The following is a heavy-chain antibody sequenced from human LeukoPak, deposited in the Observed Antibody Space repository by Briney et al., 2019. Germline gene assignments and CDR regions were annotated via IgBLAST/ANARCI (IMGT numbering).Heavy chain of an antibody. D-gene: IGHD3-9*01. CDR2: ISYSGST. J-gene: IGHJ4*02. Sequence: SETLSLTCTVSGVSISSYYWSWIRQPPGKGLEWIGYISYSGSTNYNPSLKSRVTISLDTSKSQFSLKLSSVTAADTAVYYCARVGDILTGYYSRPLDYWSQGTLVTVSS. V-gene: IGHV4-59*08. CDR3: ARVGDILTGYYSRPLDY. CDR1: GVSISSYY.